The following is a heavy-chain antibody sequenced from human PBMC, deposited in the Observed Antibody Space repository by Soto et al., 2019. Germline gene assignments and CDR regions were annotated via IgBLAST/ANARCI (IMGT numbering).Heavy chain of an antibody. CDR1: GGSISSTNW. J-gene: IGHJ4*02. Sequence: QVQLQQSGPRLARPSGTLSLTCVVSGGSISSTNWWTWVRQTPGKGLEWIGEVYHTGSTKYNPSLRNRVTISLDTSNNQFSLNLKSVTAADTAVHYCAPLPPRIVVVVLPIPSWGQGTLVTVSS. D-gene: IGHD2-15*01. V-gene: IGHV4-4*02. CDR2: VYHTGST. CDR3: APLPPRIVVVVLPIPS.